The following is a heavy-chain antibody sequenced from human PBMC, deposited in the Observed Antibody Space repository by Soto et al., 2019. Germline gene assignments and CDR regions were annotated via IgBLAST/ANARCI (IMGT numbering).Heavy chain of an antibody. D-gene: IGHD3-10*01. J-gene: IGHJ6*03. Sequence: GGSLRLSCAASGFTFSSYAMSWVRQAPGKGLEWVSAISGSGGSTYYADSVKGRFTISRDNSKNTLYLQMNSLRAEDTAVYYCANPLGFGELLSYYYYYMDVWGKGTTVTVSS. CDR1: GFTFSSYA. CDR2: ISGSGGST. V-gene: IGHV3-23*01. CDR3: ANPLGFGELLSYYYYYMDV.